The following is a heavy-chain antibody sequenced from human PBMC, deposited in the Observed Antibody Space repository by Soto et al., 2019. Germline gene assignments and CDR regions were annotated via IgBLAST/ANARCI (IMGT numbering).Heavy chain of an antibody. CDR3: VRERISS. CDR2: IKQDGSEK. D-gene: IGHD2-15*01. Sequence: SGGSLRLSCAASGFTFETSWMTWVRQAPGKGLEWVANIKQDGSEKYYVDSVKGRFTISRDNAKNSLYLQMNSLRVEDTAVYFCVRERISSWGQGTLVTVSS. V-gene: IGHV3-7*01. J-gene: IGHJ4*02. CDR1: GFTFETSW.